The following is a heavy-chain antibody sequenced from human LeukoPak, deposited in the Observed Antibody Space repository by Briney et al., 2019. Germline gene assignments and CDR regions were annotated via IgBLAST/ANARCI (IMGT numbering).Heavy chain of an antibody. CDR3: ARDLRRDDYVWGSYRSFDY. D-gene: IGHD3-16*02. V-gene: IGHV3-48*01. CDR2: ISSSSSTI. CDR1: GFTFSSYS. Sequence: GGSLRLSCAASGFTFSSYSMNWVRQAPGKGLEWVSYISSSSSTIYYADSVKGRFTISRDNAKNSLYLQMNSLRAEDKAVYYCARDLRRDDYVWGSYRSFDYWGQGTLVTVSS. J-gene: IGHJ4*02.